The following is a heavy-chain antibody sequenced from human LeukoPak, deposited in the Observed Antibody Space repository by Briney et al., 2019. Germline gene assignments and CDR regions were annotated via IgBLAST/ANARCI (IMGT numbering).Heavy chain of an antibody. D-gene: IGHD4-17*01. CDR2: ISGSGGST. CDR1: GFTFSSYA. J-gene: IGHJ4*02. Sequence: PGGSLRLSCAASGFTFSSYAMSWVRQAPGKGLEWVSAISGSGGSTYYADSVKGRFTISRDNSKNTLYLQMNSLRAEDTAVYYCARGGRTLIDYGDYVWGQGTLVTVSS. CDR3: ARGGRTLIDYGDYV. V-gene: IGHV3-23*01.